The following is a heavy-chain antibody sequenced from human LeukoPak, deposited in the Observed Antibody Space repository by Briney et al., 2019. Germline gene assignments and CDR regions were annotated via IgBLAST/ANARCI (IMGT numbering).Heavy chain of an antibody. D-gene: IGHD3-16*02. V-gene: IGHV1-24*01. CDR3: ATEIERVIFDSPWGNYRSFES. CDR1: GYSLSESS. CDR2: FDPEDAET. J-gene: IGHJ4*02. Sequence: ASVKVSCEVSGYSLSESSIHWVRQALGKGLEWMGGFDPEDAETVYAQNLQGRVSMTEDTSIDTAYMELSSLTSDDTAVYYCATEIERVIFDSPWGNYRSFESWGQGTLVTVSS.